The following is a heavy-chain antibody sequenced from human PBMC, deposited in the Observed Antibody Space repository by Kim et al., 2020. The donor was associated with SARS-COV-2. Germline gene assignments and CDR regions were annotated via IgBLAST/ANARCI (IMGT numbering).Heavy chain of an antibody. D-gene: IGHD6-13*01. CDR3: TRVPPYSNSWWDAFDI. CDR1: GFTFSDSA. V-gene: IGHV3-73*01. Sequence: GGSLRLSCAASGFTFSDSAMYWVRQASGKGLEWVGRIRSKANSYATAYDVSVKGRFIISRDDSKNTAYLQMNSLKTEDTAIYYCTRVPPYSNSWWDAFDIWCQGTMGTVSS. CDR2: IRSKANSYAT. J-gene: IGHJ3*02.